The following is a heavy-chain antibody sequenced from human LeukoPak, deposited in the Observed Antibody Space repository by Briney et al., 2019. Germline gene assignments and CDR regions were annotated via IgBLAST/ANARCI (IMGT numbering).Heavy chain of an antibody. CDR2: INSNGDST. J-gene: IGHJ4*02. V-gene: IGHV3-64D*09. CDR1: GFTFSARA. D-gene: IGHD6-6*01. Sequence: PGGSLRLSCSVSGFTFSARAMHWVRQPPGKGLEFLSSINSNGDSTYHADSVKGRFTISRDNSRSTLYLQMRSLRPEDTAVYYCVKSGYSTSSDVDYWGQGTLVTVSS. CDR3: VKSGYSTSSDVDY.